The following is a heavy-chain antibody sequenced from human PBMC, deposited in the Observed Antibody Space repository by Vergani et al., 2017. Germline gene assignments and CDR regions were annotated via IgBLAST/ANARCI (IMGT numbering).Heavy chain of an antibody. D-gene: IGHD6-25*01. CDR1: GFTFSSYS. V-gene: IGHV3-21*01. J-gene: IGHJ6*02. CDR2: ISSSSSYI. CDR3: VRGAAGAQNFDYYSMDV. Sequence: EVQLQESGGGLVKPGGSLRLSCAASGFTFSSYSMNWVRQAPGKGLDWVSSISSSSSYIYYADSVKGRFTISRDSGENSLFLQMNSLRAEDTAVYYCVRGAAGAQNFDYYSMDVWGHGTTVTVSS.